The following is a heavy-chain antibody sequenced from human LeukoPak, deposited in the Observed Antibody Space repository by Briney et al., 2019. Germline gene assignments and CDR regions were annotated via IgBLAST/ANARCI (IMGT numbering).Heavy chain of an antibody. Sequence: GGSLRLSCAASGITFRSYSMNWVRQAPGKGLEWVSSISSGSTIYYADSVKGRFTISRDNAKNSLYLQMNSLRAEDTAVYYCAELGITMIGGVWGKGTTVTISS. CDR3: AELGITMIGGV. CDR2: ISSGSTI. J-gene: IGHJ6*04. D-gene: IGHD3-10*02. V-gene: IGHV3-69-1*02. CDR1: GITFRSYS.